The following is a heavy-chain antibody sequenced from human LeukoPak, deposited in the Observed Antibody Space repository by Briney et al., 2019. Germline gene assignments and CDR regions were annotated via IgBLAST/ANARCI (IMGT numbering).Heavy chain of an antibody. V-gene: IGHV3-23*01. CDR2: ISGSGGNT. CDR3: AGGRRYDSSGYFQH. D-gene: IGHD3-22*01. Sequence: QPGGSLRLSYAASGFTFSIYAMSWVRQAPGKGLEWVSAISGSGGNTYYADSVKGRFTISRDNSKNTLDLQMNSLRAEDTAMYYCAGGRRYDSSGYFQHWGQGTLVAVSS. J-gene: IGHJ1*01. CDR1: GFTFSIYA.